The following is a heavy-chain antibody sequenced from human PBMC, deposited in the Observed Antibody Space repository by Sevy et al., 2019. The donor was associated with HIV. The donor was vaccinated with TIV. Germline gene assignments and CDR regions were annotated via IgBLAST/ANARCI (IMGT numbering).Heavy chain of an antibody. J-gene: IGHJ4*02. CDR3: AKDYARRFSTSSGDFDY. D-gene: IGHD6-6*01. Sequence: GGSLRLSCAASGFSFSDYGMHWVRQAPGKGLEWVTLIRYDGSNKYYADSVKDRFTISRDNSKNTLYLQMNSLRAEDTAVYYCAKDYARRFSTSSGDFDYWGQGTLVTVSS. CDR1: GFSFSDYG. V-gene: IGHV3-30*02. CDR2: IRYDGSNK.